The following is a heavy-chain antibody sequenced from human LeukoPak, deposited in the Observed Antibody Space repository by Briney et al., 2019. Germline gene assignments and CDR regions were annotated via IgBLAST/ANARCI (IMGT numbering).Heavy chain of an antibody. V-gene: IGHV4-61*02. CDR1: GDSISSGDYY. CDR3: ARERYVTDAFDI. Sequence: SETLSLTCTVSGDSISSGDYYWSWIRQPAGKGLEWIGRISSSGSTNYNPSLKSRVTISVDTSKNQFSLKLSSVTAADTAVYYCARERYVTDAFDIWGQGTMVTVSS. CDR2: ISSSGST. J-gene: IGHJ3*02. D-gene: IGHD1-1*01.